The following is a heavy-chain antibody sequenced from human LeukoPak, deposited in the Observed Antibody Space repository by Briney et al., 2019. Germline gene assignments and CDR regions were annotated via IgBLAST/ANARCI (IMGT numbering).Heavy chain of an antibody. V-gene: IGHV3-21*01. Sequence: GGSLRLSCAASGFTFSSYTMNWVRQAPGKGLEWVSSISTSSSYIYYADSVKGRFTISRDNAKNSLYLQMNSLRGEDTAVYYCARVLGYYYDSRGHDYWGQGTLVTVSS. J-gene: IGHJ4*02. CDR3: ARVLGYYYDSRGHDY. D-gene: IGHD3-22*01. CDR1: GFTFSSYT. CDR2: ISTSSSYI.